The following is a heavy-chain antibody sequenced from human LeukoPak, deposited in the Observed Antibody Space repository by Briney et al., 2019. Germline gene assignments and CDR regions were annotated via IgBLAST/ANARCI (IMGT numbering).Heavy chain of an antibody. Sequence: PGGSLRLSCTTSGFTFGDYALSWVRQAPGKGLEWVGRIKSKTDDGTTDYATPVKGRFTISRDDSKNTLYLQMNSLKTEDTAVYYCTTHFPVTTFYWGQGTLVTVSS. V-gene: IGHV3-15*01. D-gene: IGHD4-17*01. CDR1: GFTFGDYA. CDR2: IKSKTDDGTT. CDR3: TTHFPVTTFY. J-gene: IGHJ4*02.